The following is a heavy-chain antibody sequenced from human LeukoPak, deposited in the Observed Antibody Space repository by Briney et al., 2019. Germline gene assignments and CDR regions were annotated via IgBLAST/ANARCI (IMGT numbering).Heavy chain of an antibody. D-gene: IGHD3-10*01. CDR2: ISYDGSSK. CDR1: GFTFSTYA. CDR3: AKALNVAMVRGVITRDFDY. J-gene: IGHJ4*02. Sequence: GGSLRLSCAASGFTFSTYAMHWVRQAPGKGLEWVAVISYDGSSKYYADSVKGRFTISRDNSKNTLYLQMNSLRAEDTAVYYCAKALNVAMVRGVITRDFDYWGQGTLVTVSS. V-gene: IGHV3-30*04.